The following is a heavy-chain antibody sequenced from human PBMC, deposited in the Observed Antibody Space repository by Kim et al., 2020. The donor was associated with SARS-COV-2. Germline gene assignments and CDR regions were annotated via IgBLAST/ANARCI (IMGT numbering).Heavy chain of an antibody. CDR2: INAGNGNT. J-gene: IGHJ6*02. CDR1: GYTFTSYA. V-gene: IGHV1-3*01. D-gene: IGHD3-16*02. CDR3: ARDSYDYVWGSYLSTDYGMDV. Sequence: ASVKVSCKASGYTFTSYAMHWVRQAPGQRLEWMGWINAGNGNTKYSQKFQGRVTITRDTSASTAYMELSSLRSEDTAVYYCARDSYDYVWGSYLSTDYGMDVWGQGTTVTVSS.